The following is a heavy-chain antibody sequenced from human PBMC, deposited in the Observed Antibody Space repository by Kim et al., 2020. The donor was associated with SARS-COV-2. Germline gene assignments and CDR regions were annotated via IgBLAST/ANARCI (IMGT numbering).Heavy chain of an antibody. D-gene: IGHD6-13*01. V-gene: IGHV3-23*03. CDR3: AKDLGSSWPYGMDV. Sequence: GGSLRLSCAASGFTFSSYAMSWVRQAPGKGLEWVSVIYSGGSSTYYADSVKGRFTISRDNSKNTLYLQMNSLRAEDTAVYYCAKDLGSSWPYGMDVWGQGTTVTVSS. J-gene: IGHJ6*02. CDR1: GFTFSSYA. CDR2: IYSGGSST.